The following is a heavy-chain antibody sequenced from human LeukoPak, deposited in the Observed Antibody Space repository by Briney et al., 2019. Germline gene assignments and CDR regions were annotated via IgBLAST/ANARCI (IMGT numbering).Heavy chain of an antibody. D-gene: IGHD3-22*01. V-gene: IGHV4-34*01. CDR3: ARALERYYYDSSGYYAHFDY. CDR2: INHSGST. Sequence: SETLSLTCAVYGGXFSGYYCSWIRQPPGKGLEWIEEINHSGSTKYNPSLKSRVTISGDTSKNQFSLKLRSVTAADTAVYYCARALERYYYDSSGYYAHFDYWGQGTLVTISS. J-gene: IGHJ4*02. CDR1: GGXFSGYY.